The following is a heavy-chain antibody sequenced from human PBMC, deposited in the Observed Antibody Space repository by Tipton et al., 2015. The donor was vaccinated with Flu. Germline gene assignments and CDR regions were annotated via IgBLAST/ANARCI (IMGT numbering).Heavy chain of an antibody. CDR1: GFSFSTYS. J-gene: IGHJ4*02. CDR2: ISRSITYI. V-gene: IGHV3-21*01. CDR3: ARDAGSDSLWL. D-gene: IGHD3-10*01. Sequence: SLRLSCAASGFSFSTYSMNWVRQAPGKGLEWVSLISRSITYIHYADSVKGRFTSSRDNAYILLFLQINSLRGEDTAVYYCARDAGSDSLWLWGQGTPVSVSS.